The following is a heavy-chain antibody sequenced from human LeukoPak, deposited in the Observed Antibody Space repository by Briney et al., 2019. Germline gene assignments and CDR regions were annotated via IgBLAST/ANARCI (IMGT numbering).Heavy chain of an antibody. D-gene: IGHD6-13*01. V-gene: IGHV4-39*01. Sequence: SETLSLTCTVSGGSISSSSYYWGWIRQPPGKGLEWIGSIYYSGSTYYNPSLKSRVTISVDTSKNQFSLRLSSVTAADTAVYYCARLIIAAASFDYWGQGTLVTVSS. CDR2: IYYSGST. CDR1: GGSISSSSYY. CDR3: ARLIIAAASFDY. J-gene: IGHJ4*02.